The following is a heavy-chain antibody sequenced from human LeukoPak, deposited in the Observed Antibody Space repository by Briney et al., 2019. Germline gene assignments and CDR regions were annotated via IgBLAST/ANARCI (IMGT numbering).Heavy chain of an antibody. V-gene: IGHV3-11*01. CDR2: IDARGDTT. J-gene: IGHJ6*03. Sequence: RAGGSLRLSCAASGFIFSDYYMTWIRQAPGKGLEWVAHIDARGDTTLYADSVKGRFTVSRDSANNSLYLQMNSLRAEDTAVYYCAREDNVWNLLYNYYMDVWGKGTTVTVS. CDR1: GFIFSDYY. D-gene: IGHD1-1*01. CDR3: AREDNVWNLLYNYYMDV.